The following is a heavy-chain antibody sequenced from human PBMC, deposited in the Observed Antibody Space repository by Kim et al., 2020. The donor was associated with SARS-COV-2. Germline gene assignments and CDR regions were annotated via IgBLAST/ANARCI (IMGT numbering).Heavy chain of an antibody. D-gene: IGHD3-3*01. CDR1: GYTFTGYY. Sequence: ASVKVSCKASGYTFTGYYMHWVRQAPGQGLEWMGRINPNRGGTNYAQKFQGRRTMTRDTSIRTAYMELSRLRSDDTAVYYCARDSSIFGVVITPLSYYYGLDVWGQGTPLTVSS. CDR2: INPNRGGT. CDR3: ARDSSIFGVVITPLSYYYGLDV. J-gene: IGHJ6*02. V-gene: IGHV1-2*06.